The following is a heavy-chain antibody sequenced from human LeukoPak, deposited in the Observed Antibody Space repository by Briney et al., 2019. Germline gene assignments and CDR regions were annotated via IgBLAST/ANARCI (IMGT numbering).Heavy chain of an antibody. D-gene: IGHD3-22*01. V-gene: IGHV4-61*02. Sequence: SETLSLTCTVSGNSISSGDNYWSWIRQPAGKGLEWIGRIYTSGSTNYNPSLKRRVTISGDTSKNQFSLRLSSVTAADTAVYYCARASYSYDINGWVPFDYWGQGTLVTVSS. CDR2: IYTSGST. CDR1: GNSISSGDNY. CDR3: ARASYSYDINGWVPFDY. J-gene: IGHJ4*02.